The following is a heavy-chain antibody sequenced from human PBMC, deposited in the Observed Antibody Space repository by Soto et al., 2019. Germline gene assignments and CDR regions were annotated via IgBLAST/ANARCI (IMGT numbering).Heavy chain of an antibody. CDR2: IDPSDSYT. J-gene: IGHJ6*02. D-gene: IGHD3-22*01. CDR1: GYSFTSYW. CDR3: ARIRDYYYDSSGRRAYGMDV. Sequence: GESLKISCKGSGYSFTSYWIGWVRQMPGKGLEWMGRIDPSDSYTNYSPSFQGHVTISADKSISTAYLQWSSLKASDTAMYYCARIRDYYYDSSGRRAYGMDVWGQGTTVTVSS. V-gene: IGHV5-10-1*01.